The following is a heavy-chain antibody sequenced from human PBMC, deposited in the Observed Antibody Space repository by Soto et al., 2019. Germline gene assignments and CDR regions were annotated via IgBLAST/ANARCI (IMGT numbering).Heavy chain of an antibody. J-gene: IGHJ5*02. V-gene: IGHV1-8*01. CDR2: MNPNSGNT. CDR1: GYTFTSYD. CDR3: AGGWRGIAAAGRGNWFDP. Sequence: QVQLVQSGAEVKKPGASVKVSCKASGYTFTSYDINWVRQATGHGLEWMGWMNPNSGNTGYAQKFQGRVTMTRNTSISTAYIELSSLRSEDTAVYYCAGGWRGIAAAGRGNWFDPWGQGTLVTVSS. D-gene: IGHD6-13*01.